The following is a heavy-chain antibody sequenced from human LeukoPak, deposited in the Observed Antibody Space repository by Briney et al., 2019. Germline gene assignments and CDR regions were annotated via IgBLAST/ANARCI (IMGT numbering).Heavy chain of an antibody. CDR1: GYTFTSYG. CDR2: INPSGGST. CDR3: ARVRLVWGMETFDL. J-gene: IGHJ3*01. V-gene: IGHV1-18*01. Sequence: ASVKVSCKASGYTFTSYGISWARQAPGQGLEWMGIINPSGGSTSYAQKFQDRVTMTKDTSTSTAYMEMRSLRSDDTAIYYCARVRLVWGMETFDLWGQGTMVIVSS. D-gene: IGHD3-16*01.